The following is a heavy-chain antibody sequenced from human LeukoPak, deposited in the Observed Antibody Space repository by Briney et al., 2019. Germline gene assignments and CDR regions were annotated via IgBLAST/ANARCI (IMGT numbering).Heavy chain of an antibody. J-gene: IGHJ4*02. CDR3: ARDNRRGYDSSGYDY. CDR2: IYHSGTT. CDR1: GGSVNDYY. V-gene: IGHV4-59*02. Sequence: SETLSLTCAVSGGSVNDYYWSWLRQPPGKGLEWIGYIYHSGTTNSSPSLRSRVAVSVDTSKNQFSLRLSSVTAADTAVYYCARDNRRGYDSSGYDYWGQGTLVTVSS. D-gene: IGHD3-22*01.